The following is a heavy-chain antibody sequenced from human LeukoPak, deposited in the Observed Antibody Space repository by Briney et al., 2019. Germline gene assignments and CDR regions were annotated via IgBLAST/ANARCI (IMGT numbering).Heavy chain of an antibody. Sequence: PGRSLRLSCAASGFTFSSYGMHWVRQAPGKGLEWLANINHDASQKYYVDSVKGRFTISRDNAKNSLYLQMNSLTAEDTAVYYCATSFDSSGNNWGQGTLVTVSS. CDR2: INHDASQK. J-gene: IGHJ4*02. CDR3: ATSFDSSGNN. D-gene: IGHD3-22*01. CDR1: GFTFSSYG. V-gene: IGHV3-7*01.